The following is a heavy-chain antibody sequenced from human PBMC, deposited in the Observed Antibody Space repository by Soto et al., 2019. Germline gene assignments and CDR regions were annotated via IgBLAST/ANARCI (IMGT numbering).Heavy chain of an antibody. Sequence: PGGSLRLSCAASGFTFSSYAVSWVRQAPGKGPEWISSISGSGSTIYYADSVKGRFTISRDNSKNTLYLQMSSLRAEDTAVYYCARKLGVGHYPFRHWGQGTLVTVSS. V-gene: IGHV3-23*01. J-gene: IGHJ4*02. D-gene: IGHD7-27*01. CDR1: GFTFSSYA. CDR2: ISGSGSTI. CDR3: ARKLGVGHYPFRH.